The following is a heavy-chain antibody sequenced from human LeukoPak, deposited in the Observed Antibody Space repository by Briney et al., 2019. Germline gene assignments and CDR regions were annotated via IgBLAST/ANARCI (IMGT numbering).Heavy chain of an antibody. J-gene: IGHJ4*02. Sequence: GESLKISCKGSGYSFTSYWIGWVRQMPGKGLEWMGIIYPGDSDTRYSPSFQGQVTISADRSIRTAYLQWSSLKASDTAIYYCARHHDYGDYGCFDYWGQGTLVTVSS. CDR2: IYPGDSDT. D-gene: IGHD4-17*01. CDR3: ARHHDYGDYGCFDY. CDR1: GYSFTSYW. V-gene: IGHV5-51*01.